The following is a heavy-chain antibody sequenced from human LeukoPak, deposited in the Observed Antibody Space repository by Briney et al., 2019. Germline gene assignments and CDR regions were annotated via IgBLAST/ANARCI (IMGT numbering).Heavy chain of an antibody. CDR1: GGSIDNYY. V-gene: IGHV4-4*07. D-gene: IGHD6-19*01. Sequence: PSETLSLTCTVSGGSIDNYYWSWNRQPAGKGLEWIGRFLTGGNTYYNPSLDSRVTISVDTSKNQFSLRLSSVTAADTAVYYYAREAGSSGLDYWGQGTLVTVSS. J-gene: IGHJ4*02. CDR3: AREAGSSGLDY. CDR2: FLTGGNT.